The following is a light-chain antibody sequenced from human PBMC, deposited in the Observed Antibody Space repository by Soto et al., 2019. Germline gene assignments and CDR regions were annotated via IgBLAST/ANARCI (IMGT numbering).Light chain of an antibody. CDR2: DTS. J-gene: IGKJ1*01. Sequence: IVLTQSPATLSFSPGEEATLSCRASQSIAIYLAWYQQKSGQSPRLLIYDTSNRAPGIPDRFSGSASGTDFTPTISSLEPEDFAVYYCQQRATWPWTFGQGTAVEIK. CDR3: QQRATWPWT. V-gene: IGKV3-11*01. CDR1: QSIAIY.